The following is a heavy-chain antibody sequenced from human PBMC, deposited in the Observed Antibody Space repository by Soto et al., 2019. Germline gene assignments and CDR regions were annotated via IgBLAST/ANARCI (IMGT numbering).Heavy chain of an antibody. V-gene: IGHV4-39*01. CDR1: GGSISSSSYY. CDR3: AREVIAVAGTFDY. J-gene: IGHJ4*02. CDR2: IYYSGST. Sequence: TPSETLSLTCTVSGGSISSSSYYWGWIRQPPGKGLEWIGSIYYSGSTYYNPSLKSRVTISVDTSKNQFSLKLSSVTAADTAVYYCAREVIAVAGTFDYWGQGTLVTVSS. D-gene: IGHD6-19*01.